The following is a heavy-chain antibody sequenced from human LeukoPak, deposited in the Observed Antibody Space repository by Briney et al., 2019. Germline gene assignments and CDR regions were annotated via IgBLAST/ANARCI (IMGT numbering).Heavy chain of an antibody. D-gene: IGHD6-19*01. CDR2: IYSRGDT. J-gene: IGHJ4*02. CDR1: GGSISSYY. CDR3: ARGPRSSDWYSIDY. Sequence: SDPLSLTCTVSGGSISSYYWRWIRQPAGKARECFGRIYSRGDTNYNPSLKSRVAMSVDTSKNQFSLKLSSVTAADTAVYYCARGPRSSDWYSIDYWGQGTLVTGSS. V-gene: IGHV4-4*07.